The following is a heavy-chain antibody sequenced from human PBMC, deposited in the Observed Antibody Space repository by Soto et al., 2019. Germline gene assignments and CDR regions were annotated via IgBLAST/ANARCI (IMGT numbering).Heavy chain of an antibody. J-gene: IGHJ6*02. V-gene: IGHV1-46*01. CDR1: GYIFTIFH. CDR3: ARPLGNCGSASCYFAMDV. Sequence: QAQLVQSGAEVKKPGASVTVSCKASGYIFTIFHMHWVRQAPGQGLEWMGMINPRGAGTRYAQKFQGRISLTSDTSTSTVYMELSSLRSEDTAVYYCARPLGNCGSASCYFAMDVWGQGTSVTVSS. D-gene: IGHD2-2*01. CDR2: INPRGAGT.